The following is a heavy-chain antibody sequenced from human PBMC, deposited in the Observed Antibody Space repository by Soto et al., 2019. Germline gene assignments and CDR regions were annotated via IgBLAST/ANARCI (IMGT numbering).Heavy chain of an antibody. D-gene: IGHD6-13*01. CDR2: IYPGDSDT. J-gene: IGHJ6*03. CDR1: GYSFTSYW. V-gene: IGHV5-51*01. Sequence: SLKISCKGSGYSFTSYWIGWVRQMPGKRLEWMGIIYPGDSDTRYSPSFQGQVTISADKSISTAYLQWSSLKASDTAMYYCARLVPPRLDYMDVWGKGTTVTVSS. CDR3: ARLVPPRLDYMDV.